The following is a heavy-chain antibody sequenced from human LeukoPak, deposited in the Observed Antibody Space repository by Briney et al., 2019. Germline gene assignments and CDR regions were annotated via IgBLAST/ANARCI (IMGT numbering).Heavy chain of an antibody. CDR3: ARGRQDVTMIVVVMTAVSYYLDV. Sequence: KPSETLSLTCTVSGGSISSYYWSWIRQPPGKGLEWIGYIYYSGSTNYNPSLKSRVTISVDTSKNQFSLKLSSVTAADTAVYYCARGRQDVTMIVVVMTAVSYYLDVWGKGTTVTVS. J-gene: IGHJ6*03. CDR1: GGSISSYY. V-gene: IGHV4-59*12. D-gene: IGHD3-22*01. CDR2: IYYSGST.